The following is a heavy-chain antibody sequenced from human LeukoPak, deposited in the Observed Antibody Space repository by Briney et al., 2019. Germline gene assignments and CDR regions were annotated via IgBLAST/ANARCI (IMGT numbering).Heavy chain of an antibody. CDR3: AGTFTVFGVVSTIE. CDR1: GFTFKIYT. Sequence: GGSLRLSCAAFGFTFKIYTMNWVRQAPGKGLQWVSSISFSGDNRGDNTYYADSVRGRFSISRDNSQNTVFLQMSSLRVDDTAAYYCAGTFTVFGVVSTIEWGQGTLVTVSS. D-gene: IGHD3-3*01. CDR2: ISFSGDNRGDNT. V-gene: IGHV3-23*01. J-gene: IGHJ4*02.